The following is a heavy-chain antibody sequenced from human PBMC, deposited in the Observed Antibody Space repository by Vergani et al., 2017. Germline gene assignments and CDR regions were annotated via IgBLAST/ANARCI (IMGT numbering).Heavy chain of an antibody. CDR1: GGTFSSYA. CDR3: AKHYYDSSGYSRYYYYYGMDV. CDR2: IIPILGIA. V-gene: IGHV1-69*04. Sequence: QVQLVQSGAEVKKPGSSVKVSCKASGGTFSSYAISWVRQAPGQGLEWMGRIIPILGIANYAQKFQGRVTITADKSTSTAYMELSSLRSEDTAVYYCAKHYYDSSGYSRYYYYYGMDVWGQGTTVTVSS. D-gene: IGHD3-22*01. J-gene: IGHJ6*02.